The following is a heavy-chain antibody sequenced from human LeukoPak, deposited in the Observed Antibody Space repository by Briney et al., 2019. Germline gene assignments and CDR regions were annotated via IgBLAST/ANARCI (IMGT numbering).Heavy chain of an antibody. J-gene: IGHJ3*02. D-gene: IGHD3-10*01. CDR1: GFAFSSQA. CDR3: AKGTFYYASGSDPGAFDI. V-gene: IGHV3-23*01. Sequence: GGSLRLSCAASGFAFSSQAMGWVRQAPGKGLEWVSVISDSGSITYYADSVRGRFTISRDNSQITVYLQVNSLRVEDTAVYYCAKGTFYYASGSDPGAFDIWGQGTLVTVAA. CDR2: ISDSGSIT.